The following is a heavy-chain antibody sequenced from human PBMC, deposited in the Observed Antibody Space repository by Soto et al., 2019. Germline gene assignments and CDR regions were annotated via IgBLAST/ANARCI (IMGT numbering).Heavy chain of an antibody. CDR2: ISHSGST. J-gene: IGHJ4*02. CDR3: AARHFWSGPWPHTRLHY. CDR1: ADSINISHW. Sequence: SETLSLTCAVSADSINISHWWNWVRQPPGKGLEWIGQISHSGSTNYNPSLTSRVTISVDKSKNHFSLKLTSVTAADTAVYYCAARHFWSGPWPHTRLHYWGQGTLVTVSS. D-gene: IGHD3-3*02. V-gene: IGHV4-4*02.